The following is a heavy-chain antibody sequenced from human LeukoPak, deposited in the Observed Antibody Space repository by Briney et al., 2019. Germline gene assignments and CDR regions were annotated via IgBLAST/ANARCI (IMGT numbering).Heavy chain of an antibody. V-gene: IGHV3-23*01. J-gene: IGHJ6*02. D-gene: IGHD5-24*01. Sequence: PGGSLRLSCAASGFTFSSYAMSWVRQAPGKGLEWVSAISGSGGSTYYADSVKGRFTISRDNSKNTLYLQMNSLRAEDTAVYYCAKDEGLETFFYYYYGMDVWGQGTTVTVSS. CDR2: ISGSGGST. CDR3: AKDEGLETFFYYYYGMDV. CDR1: GFTFSSYA.